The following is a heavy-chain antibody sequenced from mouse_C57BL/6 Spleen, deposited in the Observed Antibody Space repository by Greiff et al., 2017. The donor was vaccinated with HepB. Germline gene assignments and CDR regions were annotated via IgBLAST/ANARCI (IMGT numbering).Heavy chain of an antibody. Sequence: EVQLQQSGPELVKPGASVKISCKASGYTFTDYYMNWVKQSHGKSLEWIGDINPNNGGTSYNQKFKGKATLTVDKSSSTAYMERRSLTSADSAVYYCAGGRGAYCGQESLVTVS. J-gene: IGHJ3*01. CDR2: INPNNGGT. D-gene: IGHD3-3*01. CDR1: GYTFTDYY. CDR3: AGGRGAY. V-gene: IGHV1-26*01.